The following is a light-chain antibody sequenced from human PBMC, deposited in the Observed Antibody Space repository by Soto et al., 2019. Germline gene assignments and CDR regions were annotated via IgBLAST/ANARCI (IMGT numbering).Light chain of an antibody. J-gene: IGLJ2*01. CDR2: XTX. CDR1: TGAVTSGHY. Sequence: QAVVTQEPSLTVSPGGTVTLTCGSSTGAVTSGHYPYWFQQKPGQAPRTLIXXTXXXXXXXPXXXSGSLLGGKAALTLSGAXPEDEAEYYCLLSYSGARVFGGGTQLTVL. V-gene: IGLV7-46*01. CDR3: LLSYSGARV.